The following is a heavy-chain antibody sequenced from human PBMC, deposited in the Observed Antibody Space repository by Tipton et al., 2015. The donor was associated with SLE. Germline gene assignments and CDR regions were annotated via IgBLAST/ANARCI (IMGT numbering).Heavy chain of an antibody. CDR2: IYYSGST. V-gene: IGHV4-59*01. D-gene: IGHD4-11*01. CDR3: ARWASPTVNFDY. J-gene: IGHJ4*02. Sequence: TLSLTCTVSGGSISSYYWSWIRQPPGKGLEWIGYIYYSGSTNYNPSLKSRVTISVDTSKNQFSLKLSSVTAADTAVYYCARWASPTVNFDYWGQGPLVTVSS. CDR1: GGSISSYY.